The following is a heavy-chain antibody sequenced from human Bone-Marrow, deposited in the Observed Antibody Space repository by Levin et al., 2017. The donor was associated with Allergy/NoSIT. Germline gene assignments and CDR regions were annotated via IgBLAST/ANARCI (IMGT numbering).Heavy chain of an antibody. CDR3: AREACSAGSCYMGEGLPWFHP. Sequence: ASVKVSCKPSGYDFTAHYIHWVRQVPAQGLQWMGRINTRNGGTTYAHQFQGRVTMTTDTSTSMVYMELSSLTSEDTALYFCAREACSAGSCYMGEGLPWFHPWGQGTLVSVSS. J-gene: IGHJ5*02. CDR2: INTRNGGT. CDR1: GYDFTAHY. D-gene: IGHD2-15*01. V-gene: IGHV1-46*01.